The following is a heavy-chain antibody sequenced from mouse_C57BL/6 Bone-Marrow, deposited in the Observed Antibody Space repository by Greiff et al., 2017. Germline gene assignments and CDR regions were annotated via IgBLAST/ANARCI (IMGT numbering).Heavy chain of an antibody. CDR1: GYSFTDYN. J-gene: IGHJ4*01. D-gene: IGHD2-4*01. Sequence: EVQLQQSGPELVKPGASVKISCKASGYSFTDYNMNWVKQSNGKSLEWIGVINPNYGTTSYNQKFKDKATLTVDHSTSTAYMQLNSLTSEDSADYYVARVLDYDYAMDYWGQGTSVTVSS. V-gene: IGHV1-39*01. CDR3: ARVLDYDYAMDY. CDR2: INPNYGTT.